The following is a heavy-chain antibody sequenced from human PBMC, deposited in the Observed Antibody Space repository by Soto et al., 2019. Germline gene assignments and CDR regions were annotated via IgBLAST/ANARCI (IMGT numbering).Heavy chain of an antibody. Sequence: PGGSLRLSCAASGFTFSSYSMNWVRQAPGKGLEWVSSISSSSSYIYYADSVKGRFTISRDNAKNSLYLQMNSLRAEDTAVYYCARDTSYYYDSSGYYLDYWGQGTLVTVSS. D-gene: IGHD3-22*01. V-gene: IGHV3-21*01. CDR1: GFTFSSYS. CDR2: ISSSSSYI. CDR3: ARDTSYYYDSSGYYLDY. J-gene: IGHJ4*02.